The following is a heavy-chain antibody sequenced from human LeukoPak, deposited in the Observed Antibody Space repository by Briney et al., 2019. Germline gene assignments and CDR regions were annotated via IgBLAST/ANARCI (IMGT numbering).Heavy chain of an antibody. D-gene: IGHD5-24*01. J-gene: IGHJ4*02. CDR1: GFTVSSNY. Sequence: PGGSLRLSCAASGFTVSSNYMTWVRQAPGKGLEWVSVIYSGGSTYYADSVKGRFTISRDNAKNSLYLQMNSLRAEDTAVYYCARGDRWLRTLYFDYWGQGTLVTVSS. CDR3: ARGDRWLRTLYFDY. V-gene: IGHV3-53*01. CDR2: IYSGGST.